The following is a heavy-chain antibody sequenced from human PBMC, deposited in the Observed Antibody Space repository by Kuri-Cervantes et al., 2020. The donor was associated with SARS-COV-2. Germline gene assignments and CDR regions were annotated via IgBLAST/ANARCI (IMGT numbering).Heavy chain of an antibody. CDR2: ISYDGSNK. D-gene: IGHD1-26*01. Sequence: GESLKISCAASGFTFSSYSMNWVRQAPGKGLEWVAIISYDGSNKYYADSVKGRSTISRDNSKNTLYLQMNSLRAEDTAVYYCARDRVGLDYWGQGTLVTVSS. J-gene: IGHJ4*02. V-gene: IGHV3-30*03. CDR1: GFTFSSYS. CDR3: ARDRVGLDY.